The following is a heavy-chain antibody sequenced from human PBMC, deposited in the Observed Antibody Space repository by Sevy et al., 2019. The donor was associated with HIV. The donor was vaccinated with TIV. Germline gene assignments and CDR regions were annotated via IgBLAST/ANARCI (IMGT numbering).Heavy chain of an antibody. D-gene: IGHD2-2*01. CDR1: GGTFSSYA. CDR3: ARRCSSTSCYGAYYGMDV. J-gene: IGHJ6*02. Sequence: ASVKVSCKASGGTFSSYAISWVRQAPGQGLEWMGGIIPIFGTANYAQMFQGRVTITADESTSTAYMELSSLRSEDTAVYYCARRCSSTSCYGAYYGMDVWGQGTTVTVSS. V-gene: IGHV1-69*13. CDR2: IIPIFGTA.